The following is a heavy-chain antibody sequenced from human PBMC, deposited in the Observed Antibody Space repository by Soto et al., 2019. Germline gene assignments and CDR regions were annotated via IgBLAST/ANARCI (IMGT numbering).Heavy chain of an antibody. D-gene: IGHD3-3*01. Sequence: QITLKESGPTLVKPTQTLTLTCTFSGFSLSTSGVGVGWIRQPPGKALEWLALIYWNDDKRYSPSLKSRLTITKDTSNNQVVLTMTNMDPVDTATYYCAHRLEWLFWGYAFDIWGQGTMVTVSS. CDR3: AHRLEWLFWGYAFDI. CDR1: GFSLSTSGVG. CDR2: IYWNDDK. J-gene: IGHJ3*02. V-gene: IGHV2-5*01.